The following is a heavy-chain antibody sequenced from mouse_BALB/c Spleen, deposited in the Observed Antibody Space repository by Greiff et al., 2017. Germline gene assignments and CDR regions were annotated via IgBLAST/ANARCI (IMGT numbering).Heavy chain of an antibody. CDR1: GFTFSSFG. CDR3: ARGGGYWYFDV. Sequence: EVQRVESGGGLVQPGGSRKLSCAASGFTFSSFGMHWVRQAPEKGLEWVAYISSGSSTIYYADTVKGRFTISRDNPKNTLFLQMTSLRSEDTAMDYCARGGGYWYFDVWGAGTTVTVAS. V-gene: IGHV5-17*02. CDR2: ISSGSSTI. J-gene: IGHJ1*01.